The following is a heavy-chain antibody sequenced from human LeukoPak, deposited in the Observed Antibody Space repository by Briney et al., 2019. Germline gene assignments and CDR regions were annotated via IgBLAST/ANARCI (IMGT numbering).Heavy chain of an antibody. CDR1: GFTFSIYS. J-gene: IGHJ6*03. V-gene: IGHV3-21*01. CDR2: ISSSSSYI. CDR3: AREGGSPPGYYYYYMDV. Sequence: GGSMRLSCPASGFTFSIYSMNWVRQAPGKWLEWVSSISSSSSYIYYANSVKGRFTISRENAKNSLYLQMNSLRAEDTAVYYCAREGGSPPGYYYYYMDVWGKGTTVTVSS.